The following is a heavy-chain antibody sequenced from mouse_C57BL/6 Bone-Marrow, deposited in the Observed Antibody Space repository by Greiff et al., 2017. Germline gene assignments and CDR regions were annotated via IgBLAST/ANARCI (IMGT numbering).Heavy chain of an antibody. J-gene: IGHJ2*01. CDR3: TRERVTTVRGFDY. V-gene: IGHV1-15*01. CDR2: IDPETGGT. Sequence: VQLQQSGAELVRPGASVTLSCKASGYTFTDYEMHWVTQTPVHGLEWIGAIDPETGGTASNQKFKGKAILTADKSSSTAYMELRSLTSEDSAVYYCTRERVTTVRGFDYWGQGTTLTVSS. CDR1: GYTFTDYE. D-gene: IGHD1-1*01.